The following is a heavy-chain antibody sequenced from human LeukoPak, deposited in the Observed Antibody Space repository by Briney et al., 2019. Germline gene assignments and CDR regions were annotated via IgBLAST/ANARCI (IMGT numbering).Heavy chain of an antibody. V-gene: IGHV3-66*02. J-gene: IGHJ4*02. CDR2: IYSGGST. CDR1: GFTVSSNY. D-gene: IGHD3-3*01. CDR3: ARETNDFWSGRRIDY. Sequence: GGSLRLSCAASGFTVSSNYMSWVRQAPGKGLEWVSVIYSGGSTYYADSVKGRFTISRDNSKNTLYLQMNSLRAEDTAVYYCARETNDFWSGRRIDYWGQGTLVTVSS.